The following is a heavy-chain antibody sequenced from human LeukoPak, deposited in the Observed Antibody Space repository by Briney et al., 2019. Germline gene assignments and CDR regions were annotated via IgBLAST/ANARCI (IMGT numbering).Heavy chain of an antibody. J-gene: IGHJ4*02. V-gene: IGHV3-9*03. D-gene: IGHD3-9*01. CDR1: GFTFDDYA. CDR2: ISWNNGSI. Sequence: GGSLRLSCAASGFTFDDYAMHWVRQAPGKGLEWVSGISWNNGSIGYADSVKGRFTISRDNAKNSLYLQMNSLRAEDMALYYCAKDQYDILTGYYIFDYWGQGTLVTVSS. CDR3: AKDQYDILTGYYIFDY.